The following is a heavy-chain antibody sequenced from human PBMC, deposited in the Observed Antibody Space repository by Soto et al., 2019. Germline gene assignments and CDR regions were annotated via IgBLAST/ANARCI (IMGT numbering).Heavy chain of an antibody. CDR2: INAGNGNT. J-gene: IGHJ4*02. CDR3: ARSSGSYWQLDS. Sequence: QVQLVQSGAEVKKPGASVKVSCKASGYTFTSYAMHWVRQAPGQRLEWMGWINAGNGNTKYSQKFQGRVTITRDTSASTAYMELSSLRSEDTAVYYCARSSGSYWQLDSWGQGTLVTVSS. CDR1: GYTFTSYA. V-gene: IGHV1-3*01. D-gene: IGHD1-26*01.